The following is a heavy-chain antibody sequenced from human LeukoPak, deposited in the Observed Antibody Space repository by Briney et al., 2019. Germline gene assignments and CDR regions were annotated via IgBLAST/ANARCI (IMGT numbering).Heavy chain of an antibody. CDR3: ARRGDGYPYYLDY. Sequence: SETLSLTCTVSGGSISNYYWSWIRQTPGKGLEWIGYIFYSGSTDYNPSVKSRVTISVDTSRNQFSLKLRSVTAADTAVYYCARRGDGYPYYLDYWGQGTLVTVSS. D-gene: IGHD5-24*01. CDR1: GGSISNYY. V-gene: IGHV4-59*08. CDR2: IFYSGST. J-gene: IGHJ4*02.